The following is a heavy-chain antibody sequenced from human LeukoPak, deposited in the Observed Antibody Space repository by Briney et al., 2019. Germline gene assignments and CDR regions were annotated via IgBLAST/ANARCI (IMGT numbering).Heavy chain of an antibody. Sequence: SESRSLTCTSSGGSISSGDYCWSWIRQPPGKGLGWRGSIYYSGSTDYNPSLKSRVSISVDTSKNQLSLKLSSVTDADPAVYYCARTTVTTHFDYWGQGPLVTVSP. V-gene: IGHV4-30-4*01. D-gene: IGHD4-17*01. CDR3: ARTTVTTHFDY. J-gene: IGHJ4*02. CDR1: GGSISSGDYC. CDR2: IYYSGST.